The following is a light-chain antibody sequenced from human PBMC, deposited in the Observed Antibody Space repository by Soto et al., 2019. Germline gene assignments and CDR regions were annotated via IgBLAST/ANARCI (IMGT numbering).Light chain of an antibody. CDR2: GNT. J-gene: IGLJ1*01. V-gene: IGLV1-44*01. CDR3: ATWNDGDFV. CDR1: TSNIGGST. Sequence: QSVLTQPPSASGTPGQRVTISCSGSTSNIGGSTVSWYQQFPGAAPKLLIYGNTQRPLGVPVRFSASKSDTSASLAISGLQSEDEADYYYATWNDGDFVFGIGTKVTVL.